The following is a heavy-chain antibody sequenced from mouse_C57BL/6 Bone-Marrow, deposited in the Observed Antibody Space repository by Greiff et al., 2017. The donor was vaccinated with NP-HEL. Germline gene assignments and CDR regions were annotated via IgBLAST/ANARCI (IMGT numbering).Heavy chain of an antibody. CDR2: IDPSDSET. J-gene: IGHJ2*01. V-gene: IGHV1-52*01. CDR1: GYTFTSYW. Sequence: VQLQQPGAELVRPGSSVKLSCKASGYTFTSYWMHWVKQRPIQGLEWIGNIDPSDSETHYNQKFKDKATLTVDKSSSTAYMQLSSLTSEDSAVYYCARGDYGSSYSDWGQGTTLTVSS. D-gene: IGHD1-1*01. CDR3: ARGDYGSSYSD.